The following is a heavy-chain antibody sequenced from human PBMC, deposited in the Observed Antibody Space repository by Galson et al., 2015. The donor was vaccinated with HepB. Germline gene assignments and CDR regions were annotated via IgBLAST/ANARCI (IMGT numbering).Heavy chain of an antibody. CDR3: ATGYCSGGSCYSYDLRAFDI. CDR1: GGSISSSNW. Sequence: ETLSLTCAVSGGSISSSNWWSWVRQPPGKGLEWIGEIYHSGSTNYNPSLKSRVTISVDKSKNQFSLKLSSVTAADTAVYYCATGYCSGGSCYSYDLRAFDIWGQGTMVTVSS. V-gene: IGHV4-4*02. D-gene: IGHD2-15*01. J-gene: IGHJ3*02. CDR2: IYHSGST.